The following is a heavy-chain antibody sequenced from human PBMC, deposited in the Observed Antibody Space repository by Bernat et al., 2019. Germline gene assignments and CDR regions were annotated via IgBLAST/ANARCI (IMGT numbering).Heavy chain of an antibody. CDR2: ISGSGGSK. V-gene: IGHV3-23*01. CDR1: GFTFSSYA. J-gene: IGHJ6*03. Sequence: EVQLLESGGGLVQPGGSLRLSCAASGFTFSSYAMSWVRQAPGKGLEWVSAISGSGGSKYYADSVKGRFTISRDNSKNTLYLQMNSLRAEDTAVYYCAKVGVEDDYIWGSYCYYYYMDVWGKGTTVTVSS. D-gene: IGHD3-16*01. CDR3: AKVGVEDDYIWGSYCYYYYMDV.